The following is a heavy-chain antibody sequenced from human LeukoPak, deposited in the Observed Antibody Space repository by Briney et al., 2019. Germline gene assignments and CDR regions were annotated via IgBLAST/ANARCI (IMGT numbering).Heavy chain of an antibody. CDR3: TRDLDRSEVVMRYYHYGMDV. D-gene: IGHD2-8*01. CDR2: IRSQAYGGTT. Sequence: GGSLRLSCTASGFTFGDYAMSWVRQAPGKGLEWVAFIRSQAYGGTTQYAASVKGRFTISRDDSKSIAYLQMNSLKTEDTGVYYCTRDLDRSEVVMRYYHYGMDVWGQGTTVTVSS. J-gene: IGHJ6*02. V-gene: IGHV3-49*04. CDR1: GFTFGDYA.